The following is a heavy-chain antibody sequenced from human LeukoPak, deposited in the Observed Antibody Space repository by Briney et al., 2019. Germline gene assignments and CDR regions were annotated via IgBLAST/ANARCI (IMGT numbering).Heavy chain of an antibody. J-gene: IGHJ4*02. D-gene: IGHD2-15*01. CDR1: GYTFTSYG. Sequence: GASVKVSCKASGYTFTSYGISWVRQAPGQGLEWMGWINPNSGGTYYAQKFQGRVTMTRDTSISTAYMELSRLRSDDTAVYYCARDLYCTSGSCYAFYPDYWGQGTLVTVSS. V-gene: IGHV1-2*02. CDR3: ARDLYCTSGSCYAFYPDY. CDR2: INPNSGGT.